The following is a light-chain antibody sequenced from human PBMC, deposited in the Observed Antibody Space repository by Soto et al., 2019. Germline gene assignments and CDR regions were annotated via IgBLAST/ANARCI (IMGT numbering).Light chain of an antibody. V-gene: IGLV2-14*03. J-gene: IGLJ1*01. Sequence: QSVLTQPASVSGSPGQSITVSCTGLSSDVGVSISVSWYQQHPGKAPRLIIFDVNNRPSGVSPRFSGSKSGNTASLTISGLQAEDEAHYFCTSYKRGGLYVFGSGPSSPS. CDR2: DVN. CDR3: TSYKRGGLYV. CDR1: SSDVGVSIS.